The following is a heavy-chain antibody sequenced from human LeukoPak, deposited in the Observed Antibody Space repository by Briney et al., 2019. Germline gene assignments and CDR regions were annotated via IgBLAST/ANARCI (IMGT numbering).Heavy chain of an antibody. Sequence: PGGSLRLSCAASGFTFSSYAMHWVRQAPGKGLEWVADISYDGSNKYYADSVKGRFTISRDNSKNTLYLQMNSLRAEDTAVYYCAKGYSSGWLLFDYWGQGTLVTVSS. J-gene: IGHJ4*02. D-gene: IGHD6-19*01. CDR3: AKGYSSGWLLFDY. CDR2: ISYDGSNK. V-gene: IGHV3-30-3*01. CDR1: GFTFSSYA.